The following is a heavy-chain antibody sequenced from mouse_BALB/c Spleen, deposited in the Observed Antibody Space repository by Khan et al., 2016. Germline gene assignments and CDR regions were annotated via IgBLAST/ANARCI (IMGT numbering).Heavy chain of an antibody. CDR2: ISTGGGT. CDR3: SRFGDNYYPYCDY. Sequence: EVELVESGGDLVKPGGSLKLSCTASGFSFSSYAMSWVRQTPEKRLEWVASISTGGGTYYPASVTGRFTISRDHARNILYLPMNSLMSEDTSKYYCSRFGDNYYPYCDYGGRGTTLTVSS. V-gene: IGHV5-6-5*01. J-gene: IGHJ2*01. D-gene: IGHD1-1*01. CDR1: GFSFSSYA.